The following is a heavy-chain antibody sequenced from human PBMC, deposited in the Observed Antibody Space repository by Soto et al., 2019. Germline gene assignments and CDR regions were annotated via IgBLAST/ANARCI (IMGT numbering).Heavy chain of an antibody. J-gene: IGHJ4*02. V-gene: IGHV4-39*01. CDR3: ARNWNLALVPAAYFDS. Sequence: PSETLSLTCTDSNFSVLTSIYYWAWIRQPPGKGLEWVGTVYYTGTTYYNRSLQSRVTISIDTSKNQFSLNLNSVTAADTAVYYCARNWNLALVPAAYFDSWGQGTLVTVSS. D-gene: IGHD2-2*01. CDR1: NFSVLTSIYY. CDR2: VYYTGTT.